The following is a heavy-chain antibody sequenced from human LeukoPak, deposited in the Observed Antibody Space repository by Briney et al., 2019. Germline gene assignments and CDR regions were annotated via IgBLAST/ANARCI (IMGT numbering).Heavy chain of an antibody. CDR1: GFTVSSNY. V-gene: IGHV3-33*08. CDR2: IWYDGSNK. CDR3: ARTFREIDY. Sequence: GGSLRLSRAASGFTVSSNYMSWVRQAPGKGLEWVAVIWYDGSNKYYADSVKGRFTISRDNSKNTLYLQMNSLRAEDTAVYYCARTFREIDYWGQGTLVTVSS. J-gene: IGHJ4*02.